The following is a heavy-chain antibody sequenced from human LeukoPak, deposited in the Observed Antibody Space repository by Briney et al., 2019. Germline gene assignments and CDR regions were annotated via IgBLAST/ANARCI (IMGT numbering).Heavy chain of an antibody. CDR2: IYFRGST. V-gene: IGHV4-39*01. CDR1: GGSISSSSYY. CDR3: ARRDIVVVPAAIGAGAFDI. D-gene: IGHD2-2*02. Sequence: PSETLSLTCTVSGGSISSSSYYWGWLRQPPGKGLEWIRRIYFRGSTYYNPSLKSRVTISVDTSKNQFSLKLSSVTAADTAVYYCARRDIVVVPAAIGAGAFDIWGQGTMVTVSS. J-gene: IGHJ3*02.